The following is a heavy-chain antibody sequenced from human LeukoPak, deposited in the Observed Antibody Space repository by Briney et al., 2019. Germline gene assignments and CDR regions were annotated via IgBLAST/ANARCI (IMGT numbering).Heavy chain of an antibody. J-gene: IGHJ4*02. CDR3: ARGMVRGVIINDY. V-gene: IGHV5-51*01. CDR2: IYPGDSDT. CDR1: GYIFTSYW. Sequence: KAGESLKISCKGSGYIFTSYWIAWVRRMPGKGLEWMGIIYPGDSDTRYSPSFQGQVTISADKSITTAYLQWSSLKASDTAMYYCARGMVRGVIINDYWGQGTLVTVSS. D-gene: IGHD3-10*01.